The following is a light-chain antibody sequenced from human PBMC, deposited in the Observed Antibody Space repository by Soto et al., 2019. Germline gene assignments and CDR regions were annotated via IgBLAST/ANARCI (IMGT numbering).Light chain of an antibody. CDR2: WTS. Sequence: DIVMTQSPDSLAVSLGERATINCKSSQSVLYSSNNKNYLTWYQQKPGQPRKLLISWTSTRESGVPERFSGSGSGTDFTLTISSLQAEDVAVYYCQQYYDSPLTFGGGTKVEIK. J-gene: IGKJ4*01. CDR3: QQYYDSPLT. V-gene: IGKV4-1*01. CDR1: QSVLYSSNNKNY.